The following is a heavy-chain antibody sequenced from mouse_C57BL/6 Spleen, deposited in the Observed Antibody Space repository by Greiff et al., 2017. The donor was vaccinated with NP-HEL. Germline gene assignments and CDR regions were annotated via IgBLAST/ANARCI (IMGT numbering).Heavy chain of an antibody. J-gene: IGHJ4*01. D-gene: IGHD1-1*01. CDR3: ARGAVVAYNAMDY. CDR2: INPNNGGT. V-gene: IGHV1-22*01. CDR1: GYTFTDYN. Sequence: VQLQQSGPELVKPGASVKMSCKASGYTFTDYNMHWVKQSHGKSLEWIGYINPNNGGTSYNQKFKGKATLTVNKSSSTAYMELRSLTSEDSAVYYCARGAVVAYNAMDYWGQGTSVTVSS.